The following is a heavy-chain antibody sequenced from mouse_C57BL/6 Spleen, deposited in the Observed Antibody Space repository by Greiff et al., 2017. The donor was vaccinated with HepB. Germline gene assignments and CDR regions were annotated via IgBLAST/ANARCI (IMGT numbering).Heavy chain of an antibody. CDR1: GYAFSSSW. CDR3: ARSGISTTVDYFDD. V-gene: IGHV1-82*01. J-gene: IGHJ2*01. CDR2: IYPGDGDT. Sequence: VQLQQSGPELVKPGASVKISCKASGYAFSSSWMNWVKQRPGKGLEWIGRIYPGDGDTNYNGKFKGKATLTADKSSSTAYMQLSSLTSEDSAVYFWARSGISTTVDYFDDWGQSTTLTVSS. D-gene: IGHD1-1*01.